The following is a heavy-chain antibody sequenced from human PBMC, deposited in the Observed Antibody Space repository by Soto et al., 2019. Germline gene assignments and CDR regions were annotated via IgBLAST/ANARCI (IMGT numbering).Heavy chain of an antibody. CDR3: AKDVTPPDY. V-gene: IGHV1-18*01. J-gene: IGHJ4*02. Sequence: QVQLVQSGAEVKKPGASVKVSCKASGYTFSSYAFSWVRQAPGQGLEWIGWISAYNGNTNNAKKFPGRVTMTTTTATSTAYMELSSLRSDDTAVYYCAKDVTPPDYWGQGTLVTVSS. CDR1: GYTFSSYA. CDR2: ISAYNGNT.